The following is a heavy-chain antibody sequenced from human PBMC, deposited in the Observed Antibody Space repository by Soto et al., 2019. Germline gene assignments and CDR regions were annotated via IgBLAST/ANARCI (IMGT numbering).Heavy chain of an antibody. CDR3: ATGRIEAAGTRNWFDP. V-gene: IGHV1-2*02. Sequence: GASVKVSCKASGYTFTGYYMHWVRQAPGQGLEWMGWINPNSGGTNYAQKFQGRVTMTRDTSISTAYMELSRLRSDDTAVYYCATGRIEAAGTRNWFDPWGQGTLVTVSS. D-gene: IGHD6-13*01. J-gene: IGHJ5*02. CDR1: GYTFTGYY. CDR2: INPNSGGT.